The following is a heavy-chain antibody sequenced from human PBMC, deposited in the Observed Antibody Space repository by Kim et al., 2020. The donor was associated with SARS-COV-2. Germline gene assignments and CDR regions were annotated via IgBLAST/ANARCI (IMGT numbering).Heavy chain of an antibody. D-gene: IGHD5-18*01. J-gene: IGHJ5*02. CDR2: TYYGGRT. Sequence: SETLSLTCTVSGDSIGTSSNYWGWIRQPPAKGLEWIGTTYYGGRTYLNPSLKSRVTMSLDTSKNQVSLMLSSVTAADTAVYYCAKLRRSYTYGYFIDRWGQGTLLIVSS. CDR1: GDSIGTSSNY. V-gene: IGHV4-39*01. CDR3: AKLRRSYTYGYFIDR.